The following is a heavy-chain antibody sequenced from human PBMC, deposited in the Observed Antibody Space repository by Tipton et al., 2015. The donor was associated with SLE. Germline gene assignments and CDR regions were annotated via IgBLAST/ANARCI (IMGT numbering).Heavy chain of an antibody. CDR2: IYYSGST. CDR3: ARAPYSSSRPYYYGMDV. D-gene: IGHD6-6*01. CDR1: GGSISSGDYY. J-gene: IGHJ6*02. Sequence: TLSLTCTVSGGSISSGDYYWSWIRQPPGKGLEWIGYIYYSGSTYYNPSLKSRVTISVDTSKNQFSLKLSSVTAADTAVYYCARAPYSSSRPYYYGMDVWGQGTTVTVSS. V-gene: IGHV4-30-4*02.